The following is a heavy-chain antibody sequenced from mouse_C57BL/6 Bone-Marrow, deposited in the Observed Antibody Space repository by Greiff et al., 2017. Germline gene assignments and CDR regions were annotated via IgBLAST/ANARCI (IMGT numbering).Heavy chain of an antibody. J-gene: IGHJ2*01. CDR1: GYTFTSYW. CDR3: ARSPLIYYYGSSPLYFDY. D-gene: IGHD1-1*01. V-gene: IGHV1-72*01. CDR2: IDPNSGGT. Sequence: QVQLQQSGAELVKPGASVKLSCKASGYTFTSYWMHWVKQRPGRGLEWIGRIDPNSGGTKYNEKFKSKDTLTVDKPSSTAYMQLSSLTSEDSAVYYCARSPLIYYYGSSPLYFDYWGQGTTLTVSS.